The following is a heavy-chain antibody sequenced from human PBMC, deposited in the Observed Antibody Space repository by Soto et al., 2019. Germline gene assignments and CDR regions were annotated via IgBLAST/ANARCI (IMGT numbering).Heavy chain of an antibody. J-gene: IGHJ5*02. D-gene: IGHD3-22*01. CDR2: ISCDGSNK. CDR3: ASDRPMIVFDCSTWYNWFHP. V-gene: IGHV3-30*04. Sequence: QVQLVESGGGVVQPGRSLRLSCAASGFTFSRYAMHWVRQAPGKGLEWVAAISCDGSNKYYADSVKGRFTISRDNAKNTLYLQMNSLRAEDTAMYYSASDRPMIVFDCSTWYNWFHPWGEGTLVTVTS. CDR1: GFTFSRYA.